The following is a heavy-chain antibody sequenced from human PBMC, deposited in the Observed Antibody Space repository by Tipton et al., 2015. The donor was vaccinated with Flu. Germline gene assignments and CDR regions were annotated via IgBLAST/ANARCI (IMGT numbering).Heavy chain of an antibody. CDR1: GGSLSNYF. Sequence: TLSLTCTVSGGSLSNYFWSWIRQPAGKGLEWIGRIYTSGSTNYNPSLKSRVTMSVDTSKNQFSLKLRSVTAADTAVYYCARCRSGYCDWFDPWGQGTLVTVSS. V-gene: IGHV4-4*07. CDR3: ARCRSGYCDWFDP. D-gene: IGHD3-22*01. J-gene: IGHJ5*02. CDR2: IYTSGST.